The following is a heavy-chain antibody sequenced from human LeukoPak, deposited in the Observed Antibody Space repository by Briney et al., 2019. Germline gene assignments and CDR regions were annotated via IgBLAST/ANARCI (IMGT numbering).Heavy chain of an antibody. J-gene: IGHJ4*02. CDR2: INTNTGNP. V-gene: IGHV7-4-1*02. Sequence: GASVRVSCKASGYTFTSYAMNGGRQGPGQGGEWMGWINTNTGNPTYAQGFTGRFVFSLDTSVSTAYLQISSLKAEDTAVYYCARDGVAVAIRYWGQGTLVTVSS. D-gene: IGHD6-19*01. CDR3: ARDGVAVAIRY. CDR1: GYTFTSYA.